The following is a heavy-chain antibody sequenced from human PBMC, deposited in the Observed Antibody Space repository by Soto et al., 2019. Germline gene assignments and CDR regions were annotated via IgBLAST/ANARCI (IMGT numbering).Heavy chain of an antibody. CDR3: ARRRGFGENSN. CDR2: IYWDDDK. CDR1: GFSLSTSGVG. V-gene: IGHV2-5*02. J-gene: IGHJ4*02. Sequence: QITLKESGPTLVKPTQTLTLTCTFSGFSLSTSGVGVGWIRQPPGKALELLALIYWDDDKRYSPSLKSRLTITKDTAKNQVVLTMTNMDPMDTATYYCARRRGFGENSNWGQGTLVTVSS. D-gene: IGHD3-10*01.